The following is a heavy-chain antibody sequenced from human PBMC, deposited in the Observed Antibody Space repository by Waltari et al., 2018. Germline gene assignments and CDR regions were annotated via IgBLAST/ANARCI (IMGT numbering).Heavy chain of an antibody. D-gene: IGHD3-3*01. CDR1: GYTFTSYG. CDR2: ISAYNGNT. CDR3: AREHSFTIFGVVHQPPYYYYGMDV. J-gene: IGHJ6*02. Sequence: QVQLVQSGAEVKKPGASVKVSCKASGYTFTSYGISWVRQAPGQGLEWMGWISAYNGNTNYAQKLQGRVTMTTDTSTSKAYMGLRSLRSDDTAVYYCAREHSFTIFGVVHQPPYYYYGMDVWGQGTTVTVSS. V-gene: IGHV1-18*01.